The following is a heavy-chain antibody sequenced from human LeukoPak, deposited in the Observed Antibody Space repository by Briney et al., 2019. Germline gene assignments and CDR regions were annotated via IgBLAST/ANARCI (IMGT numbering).Heavy chain of an antibody. J-gene: IGHJ1*01. D-gene: IGHD3-22*01. CDR1: GGTFSSYA. CDR2: IIPIFGTA. V-gene: IGHV1-69*13. CDR3: ARERRYYDSSGYQDLEYFQH. Sequence: ASVKVSCKASGGTFSSYAISWVRQAPGQGLEWMGRIIPIFGTANYAQKFQGRVTITPDESTSTAYMELSSLRSEDTAVYYCARERRYYDSSGYQDLEYFQHWGQGTLVTVSS.